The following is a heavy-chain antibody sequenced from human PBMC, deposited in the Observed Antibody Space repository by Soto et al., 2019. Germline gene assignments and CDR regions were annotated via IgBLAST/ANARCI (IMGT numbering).Heavy chain of an antibody. CDR2: VSASART. CDR1: GDSISNVY. V-gene: IGHV4-4*07. Sequence: QVQLQESGPGLVKPSETLSLTCTVSGDSISNVYWSWIRQPAGKGLESMGRVSASARTNYNPSLQSRVTLPLDRSKNLFSRGLTSVSAADRPVYFCATGMGRPLHLWARGTLVIVPS. D-gene: IGHD2-8*01. J-gene: IGHJ2*01. CDR3: ATGMGRPLHL.